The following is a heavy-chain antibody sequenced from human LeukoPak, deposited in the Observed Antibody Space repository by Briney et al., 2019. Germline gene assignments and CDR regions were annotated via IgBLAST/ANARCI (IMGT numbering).Heavy chain of an antibody. CDR1: GFSFGDDA. CDR3: SRGLHDYGDSNYYFDQ. D-gene: IGHD4-17*01. Sequence: GGSLRLSCTASGFSFGDDAWSWFRQAPGRGLEFVSFIRKKGYGETTDYAASVRGRFTVSRDDAKSTAYLQMNSLEIGDTALYYCSRGLHDYGDSNYYFDQWGRGTQVTVSS. V-gene: IGHV3-49*03. CDR2: IRKKGYGETT. J-gene: IGHJ4*02.